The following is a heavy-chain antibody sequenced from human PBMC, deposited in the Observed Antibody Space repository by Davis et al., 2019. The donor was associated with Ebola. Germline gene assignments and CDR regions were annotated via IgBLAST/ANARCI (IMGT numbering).Heavy chain of an antibody. CDR1: GFTVSSNY. Sequence: GGSLRLSCAASGFTVSSNYMSWVRQAPGKGLEWVSVIYSGGSTYYADSVKGRFTISRDNSKNTLYLQMNSLRAEDTAVYYCARDPGGLLWFGELSDFDYWGQGTLVTVSS. V-gene: IGHV3-66*01. CDR3: ARDPGGLLWFGELSDFDY. CDR2: IYSGGST. D-gene: IGHD3-10*01. J-gene: IGHJ4*02.